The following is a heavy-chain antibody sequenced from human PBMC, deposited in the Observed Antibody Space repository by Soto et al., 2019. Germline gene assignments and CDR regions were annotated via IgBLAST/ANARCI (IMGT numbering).Heavy chain of an antibody. Sequence: GESLKISCKGSGYTFTDYWIGWVRQLPGKGLEWMGIIYPGDSDTRYSPSFQGHVTITVDKSTSTAYLQWNTLKASDTAMCYCARHISNCRYYYYAMDVWGQGTTVTVSS. V-gene: IGHV5-51*01. CDR2: IYPGDSDT. D-gene: IGHD4-4*01. J-gene: IGHJ6*02. CDR3: ARHISNCRYYYYAMDV. CDR1: GYTFTDYW.